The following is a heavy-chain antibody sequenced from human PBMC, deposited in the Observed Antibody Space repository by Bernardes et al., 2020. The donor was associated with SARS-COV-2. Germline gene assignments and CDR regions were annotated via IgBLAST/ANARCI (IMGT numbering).Heavy chain of an antibody. Sequence: GSLRLSCAASGFTFSSSWMHWVRQAPGKGLVWVSRINSDGSTTTYADSVRGRFTISRDNAKNTLYLQMNSLRVEDTAVYYCVRALMGDQDYWGQGTLVTVSS. J-gene: IGHJ4*02. D-gene: IGHD2-8*01. CDR3: VRALMGDQDY. CDR1: GFTFSSSW. CDR2: INSDGSTT. V-gene: IGHV3-74*01.